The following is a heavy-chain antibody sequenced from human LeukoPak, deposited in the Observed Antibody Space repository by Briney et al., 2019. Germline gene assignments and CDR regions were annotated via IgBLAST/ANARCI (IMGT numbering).Heavy chain of an antibody. CDR2: ISGSGGST. CDR3: AKGIPHSSGYPAGFDY. V-gene: IGHV3-23*01. CDR1: GFTFSSYA. J-gene: IGHJ4*02. D-gene: IGHD3-22*01. Sequence: PGGSLRLSCAASGFTFSSYAMSWVRQAPGKGLEWVSAISGSGGSTYYADSVKGQFTISRDNSKNTLYLQMNSLRAEDTAVYYCAKGIPHSSGYPAGFDYWGQGTLVTVSS.